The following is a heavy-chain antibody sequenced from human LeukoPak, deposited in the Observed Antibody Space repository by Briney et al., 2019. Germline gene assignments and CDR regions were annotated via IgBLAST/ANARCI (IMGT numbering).Heavy chain of an antibody. D-gene: IGHD2-8*01. CDR2: IRGSGGST. CDR1: GFTFSSYA. J-gene: IGHJ4*02. CDR3: AKQGVSAEDY. V-gene: IGHV3-23*01. Sequence: GGSLRLSRAASGFTFSSYAMSWVRQAPGKGLEWVSAIRGSGGSTFYADSVKGRLTISRDNSKNTLYLQMNSLRAEDTAVYYCAKQGVSAEDYWGQGTLVTVSS.